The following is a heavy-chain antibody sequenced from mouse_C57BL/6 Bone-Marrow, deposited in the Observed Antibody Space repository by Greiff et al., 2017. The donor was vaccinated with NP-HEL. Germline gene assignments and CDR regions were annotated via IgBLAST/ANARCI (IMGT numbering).Heavy chain of an antibody. D-gene: IGHD4-1*01. J-gene: IGHJ3*01. Sequence: FPGNKLEYIGYTFYSGITYYNPSLESRTYITRDTSKNQFSLKLSSVTTEDTATYYCARDRWDERGFAYWGQGTLVTVSA. V-gene: IGHV3-3*01. CDR2: TFYSGIT. CDR3: ARDRWDERGFAY.